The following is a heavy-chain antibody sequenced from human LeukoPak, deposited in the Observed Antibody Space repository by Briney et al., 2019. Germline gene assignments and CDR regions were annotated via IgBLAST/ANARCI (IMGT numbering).Heavy chain of an antibody. CDR1: GFTFSSYA. D-gene: IGHD6-19*01. Sequence: GGSLRLSCAASGFTFSSYAMSWDRQAPGKGLEWVSAISGSGGSTYYADSVKGRFTISRDNSKNTLYLQMNSLRAEDTAVYYCASSWGQWLHLDAFDIWGQGTMVAVSS. J-gene: IGHJ3*02. CDR3: ASSWGQWLHLDAFDI. CDR2: ISGSGGST. V-gene: IGHV3-23*01.